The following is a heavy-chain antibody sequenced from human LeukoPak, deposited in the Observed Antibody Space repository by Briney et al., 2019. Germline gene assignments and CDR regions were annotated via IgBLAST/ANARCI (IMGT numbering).Heavy chain of an antibody. J-gene: IGHJ4*02. CDR2: INHSGST. CDR1: GFTFSSYW. D-gene: IGHD4-17*01. Sequence: GSLRLSCAASGFTFSSYWMSWIRQPPGKGLEWIGEINHSGSTNYNPSLKSRVTILVDTSKNQFSLKLSSVTAADTAVYYCARGPFYGDYVLGYWGQGTLVTVSS. V-gene: IGHV4-34*01. CDR3: ARGPFYGDYVLGY.